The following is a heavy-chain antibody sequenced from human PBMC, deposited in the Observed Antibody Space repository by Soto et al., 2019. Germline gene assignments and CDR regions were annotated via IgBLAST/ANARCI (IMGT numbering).Heavy chain of an antibody. D-gene: IGHD6-13*01. J-gene: IGHJ3*02. Sequence: QVQLVQSGAEVKKPGASVKVSCKASGYTFTSHYIHWVRQAPGQGLEWMGIINSSGGHTYYAQKCQGRVALISHTSPSTVYMELRSLRSEHTGVYYCASDLLAAGSDALDIWGQGTMVTVSS. CDR2: INSSGGHT. CDR3: ASDLLAAGSDALDI. CDR1: GYTFTSHY. V-gene: IGHV1-46*01.